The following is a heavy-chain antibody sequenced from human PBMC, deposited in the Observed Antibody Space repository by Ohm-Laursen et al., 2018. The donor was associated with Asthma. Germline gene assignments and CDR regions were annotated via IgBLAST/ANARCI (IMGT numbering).Heavy chain of an antibody. CDR3: ARVRGWEWYFDY. D-gene: IGHD3-3*01. Sequence: SLRLSCAASGFTVSSNYMSWVRQAPGKGLEWVSVIYSGGSTYYADSVKGRFTISRDNSKNTLYLQMNSLRAEDMAVYYCARVRGWEWYFDYWGQGTLVTVSS. V-gene: IGHV3-53*01. CDR1: GFTVSSNY. CDR2: IYSGGST. J-gene: IGHJ4*02.